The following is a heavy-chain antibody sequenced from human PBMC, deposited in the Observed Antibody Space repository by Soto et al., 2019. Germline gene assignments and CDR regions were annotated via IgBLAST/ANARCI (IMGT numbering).Heavy chain of an antibody. D-gene: IGHD3-9*01. CDR1: GFSVSNNH. CDR2: ISTNSRYT. J-gene: IGHJ5*02. CDR3: ARVYDILTSAWLDP. Sequence: GGSLRLSFAASGFSVSNNHMTWIRQAPGKGLEWISYISTNSRYTKYADSVKGRFTISRDDAKNSLYLQMSSLRVEDTAVYYCARVYDILTSAWLDPWGQGTLVTVSS. V-gene: IGHV3-11*03.